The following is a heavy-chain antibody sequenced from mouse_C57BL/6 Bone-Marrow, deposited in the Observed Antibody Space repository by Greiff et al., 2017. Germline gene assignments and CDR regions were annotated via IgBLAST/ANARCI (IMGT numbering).Heavy chain of an antibody. D-gene: IGHD1-1*01. CDR3: ARSHYYGSSHWYFDV. CDR2: IYPRDGST. CDR1: GYTFTSYD. J-gene: IGHJ1*03. Sequence: QVQLQQSGPELVKPGASVKLSCKASGYTFTSYDLNWVKQRPGQGLEWIGWIYPRDGSTTYNEKFKGKATLTVYTSSSTAYMELHSLTSEDSAVYFCARSHYYGSSHWYFDVWGTGTTVTVSS. V-gene: IGHV1-85*01.